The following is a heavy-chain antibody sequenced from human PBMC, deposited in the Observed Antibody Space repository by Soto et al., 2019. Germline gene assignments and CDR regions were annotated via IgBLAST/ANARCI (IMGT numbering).Heavy chain of an antibody. J-gene: IGHJ6*02. D-gene: IGHD3-3*01. CDR1: GFTLSSYA. CDR3: ARDLETYYDFWRTYGMDV. Sequence: PGGSLRLSCAASGFTLSSYAMHWVRQAPGKGLEWVAVISYDGSNKYYADSVKGRFTISRDNSKNTPYLQMNSLRAEDTAVYYCARDLETYYDFWRTYGMDVWGQGTTVTVSS. V-gene: IGHV3-30-3*01. CDR2: ISYDGSNK.